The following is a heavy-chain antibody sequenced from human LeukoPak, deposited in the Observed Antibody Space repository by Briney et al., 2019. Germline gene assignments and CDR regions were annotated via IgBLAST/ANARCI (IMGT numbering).Heavy chain of an antibody. V-gene: IGHV3-49*04. CDR3: TRSLNYYDSSGSHRDYYYYYMDV. Sequence: GGSLRLPCTASGFTFGDYAMSWVRQAPGKGLEWVGFIRSKAYGGTTEYAASVKGRFTISRDDSKSIAYLQMNSLKAEDTAVYYCTRSLNYYDSSGSHRDYYYYYMDVWGKGTTVTISS. CDR1: GFTFGDYA. J-gene: IGHJ6*03. CDR2: IRSKAYGGTT. D-gene: IGHD3-22*01.